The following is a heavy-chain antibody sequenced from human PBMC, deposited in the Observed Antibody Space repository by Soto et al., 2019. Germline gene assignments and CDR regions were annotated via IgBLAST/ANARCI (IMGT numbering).Heavy chain of an antibody. CDR3: AKDIGDSSGSPPTFDP. CDR2: IKSKTDGGTT. D-gene: IGHD6-19*01. CDR1: GFTFSNAW. Sequence: PGGSLRLSCAASGFTFSNAWMSWVRQAPGKGLEWVGRIKSKTDGGTTDYAAPVKGRFTISRDDSKNTLYLQMNSLRAEDTAVYYCAKDIGDSSGSPPTFDPWGQGTLVTVSS. V-gene: IGHV3-15*01. J-gene: IGHJ5*02.